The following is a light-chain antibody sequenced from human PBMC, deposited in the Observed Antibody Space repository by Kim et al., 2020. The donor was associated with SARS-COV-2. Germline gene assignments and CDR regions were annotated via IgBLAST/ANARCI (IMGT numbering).Light chain of an antibody. CDR3: QQYNDWPRT. V-gene: IGKV3D-15*01. Sequence: EIVMTHSPATLSLSPGERATLSCRASQSIGTDLAWYQHKPGQAPRLLIYNAFTRATGIPARISGSGSGTDVTLTISSLQSEDFAVYYCQQYNDWPRTFGGGTKVDIK. CDR2: NAF. CDR1: QSIGTD. J-gene: IGKJ4*01.